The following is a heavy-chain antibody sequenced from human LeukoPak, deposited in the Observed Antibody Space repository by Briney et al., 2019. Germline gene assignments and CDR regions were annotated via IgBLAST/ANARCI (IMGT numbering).Heavy chain of an antibody. Sequence: ASVKVSCKASGYTFTGYYMHWVRQAPGQRLEWMGWINPNSGGTNYAQKFQGRVTMTRDTSISTAYMELSRLRSDDTAVYYCAREIQLWLYIDYWGQGTLVTVSS. CDR2: INPNSGGT. J-gene: IGHJ4*02. CDR3: AREIQLWLYIDY. V-gene: IGHV1-2*02. D-gene: IGHD5-18*01. CDR1: GYTFTGYY.